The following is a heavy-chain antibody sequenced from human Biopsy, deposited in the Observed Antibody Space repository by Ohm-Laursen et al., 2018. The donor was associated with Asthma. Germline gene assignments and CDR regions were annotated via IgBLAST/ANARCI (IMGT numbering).Heavy chain of an antibody. D-gene: IGHD4-17*01. Sequence: ASVNASRTISGYSLTDLSTHWVRQAPGQGLEWMGGHDHEGGGTVNARRFQGRVTMTEDTSTDTAYMELSSLSSDDTAVYYCASDFPRDYVRYNFQFWGQGTLVTVSS. CDR3: ASDFPRDYVRYNFQF. J-gene: IGHJ4*02. CDR1: GYSLTDLS. CDR2: HDHEGGGT. V-gene: IGHV1-24*01.